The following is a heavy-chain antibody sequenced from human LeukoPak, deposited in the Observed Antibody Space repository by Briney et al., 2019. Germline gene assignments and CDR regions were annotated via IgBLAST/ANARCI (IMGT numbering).Heavy chain of an antibody. V-gene: IGHV3-73*01. Sequence: GGSLRLSCAASGFTFSGSAMHWVRQASGKGLEWVGRIRSKANSYATAYAASVKGRFTISRGDSKNTAYLQMNSLKTEDTAVYYCTRHPGGSSGWFPFDYWGQGTLVTVSS. D-gene: IGHD6-19*01. CDR3: TRHPGGSSGWFPFDY. CDR2: IRSKANSYAT. J-gene: IGHJ4*02. CDR1: GFTFSGSA.